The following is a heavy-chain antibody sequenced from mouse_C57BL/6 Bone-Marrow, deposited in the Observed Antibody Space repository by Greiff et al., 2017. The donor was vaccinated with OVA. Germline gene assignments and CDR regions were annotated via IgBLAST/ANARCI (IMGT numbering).Heavy chain of an antibody. CDR1: GFTFSDYG. CDR3: ARGDYGHWYFDV. Sequence: EVKLEESGGGLVKPGGSLKLSCAASGFTFSDYGMHWVRQAPEKGLEWVAYISSGSSTIYYADTVKGRFTISRDNAKNTLFLQMTSLRSEDTAMYYCARGDYGHWYFDVWGTGTTVTVSS. D-gene: IGHD1-1*01. V-gene: IGHV5-17*01. J-gene: IGHJ1*03. CDR2: ISSGSSTI.